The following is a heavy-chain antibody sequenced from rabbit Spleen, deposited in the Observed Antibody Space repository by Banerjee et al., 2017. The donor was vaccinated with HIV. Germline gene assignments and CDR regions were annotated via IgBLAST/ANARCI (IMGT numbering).Heavy chain of an antibody. Sequence: QEQLEESGGDLVKPGASLTLTCIASGVSFSGSSYMCWVRQAPGKGLEWIACINIVTGKSVYASWALGRFIMSRTSSTTVTLQMTSLTAADTATYFCARDTGSSFSSYGMDLWGPGTLVTVS. CDR2: INIVTGKS. CDR1: GVSFSGSSY. V-gene: IGHV1S45*01. CDR3: ARDTGSSFSSYGMDL. J-gene: IGHJ6*01. D-gene: IGHD8-1*01.